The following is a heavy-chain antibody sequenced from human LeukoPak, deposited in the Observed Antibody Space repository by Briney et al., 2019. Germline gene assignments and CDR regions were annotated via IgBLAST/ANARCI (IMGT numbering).Heavy chain of an antibody. J-gene: IGHJ4*02. V-gene: IGHV1-2*02. D-gene: IGHD5-18*01. CDR2: SHPNSGGT. Sequence: ASVNVSCNASGYTVTGYYMHWVRMAPGPGQGWMGWSHPNSGGTNYAQKFQGRVTMTRDASISTAYRELSRLRSDDTAVYYCARGDFSGYSYGWAFDFWGQGTLVTVSS. CDR3: ARGDFSGYSYGWAFDF. CDR1: GYTVTGYY.